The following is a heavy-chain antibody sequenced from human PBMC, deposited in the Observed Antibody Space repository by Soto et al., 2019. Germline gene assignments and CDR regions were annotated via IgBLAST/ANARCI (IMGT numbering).Heavy chain of an antibody. CDR2: IYYSGST. J-gene: IGHJ4*02. V-gene: IGHV4-30-4*01. CDR1: GGSISSGDYY. CDR3: ASIRYGYTFYDY. Sequence: QVQLQESGPGLVKPSQTLSLTCTVSGGSISSGDYYWSWIRQPPGKGLEWIGYIYYSGSTYYNPSLKIRVTRSVDTSKNQFSLKMISVTAADMAVYYCASIRYGYTFYDYWGQGTLVTVSS. D-gene: IGHD5-18*01.